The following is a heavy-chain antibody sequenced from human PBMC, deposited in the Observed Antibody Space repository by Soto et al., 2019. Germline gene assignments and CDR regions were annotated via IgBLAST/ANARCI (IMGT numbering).Heavy chain of an antibody. D-gene: IGHD6-13*01. Sequence: SETLSLTCTVSGGSISSGAYYWGWIRQHPGKGLEWIGYISHRGTAYYTPSLKSRVSLSVDPSKSQFSLNVTSLTAADTAVYYCARVSATGTRWFDPWGPGTLVTVSS. J-gene: IGHJ5*02. V-gene: IGHV4-31*03. CDR3: ARVSATGTRWFDP. CDR2: ISHRGTA. CDR1: GGSISSGAYY.